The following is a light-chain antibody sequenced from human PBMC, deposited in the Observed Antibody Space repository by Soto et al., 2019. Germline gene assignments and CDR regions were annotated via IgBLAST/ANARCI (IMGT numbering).Light chain of an antibody. Sequence: EIVLTQSPGTLSLSPGERATLSCRASQSISSNYLDWYQQKPGQAPRLLIYGASNRATGIPDRFSGSESGTDFTLTISRLEPEDFAVYFCQQYAVSPWTFGQGTKVEIK. J-gene: IGKJ1*01. CDR3: QQYAVSPWT. CDR1: QSISSNY. V-gene: IGKV3-20*01. CDR2: GAS.